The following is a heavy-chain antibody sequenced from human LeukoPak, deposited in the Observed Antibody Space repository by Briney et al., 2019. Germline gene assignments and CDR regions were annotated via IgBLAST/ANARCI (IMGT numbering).Heavy chain of an antibody. Sequence: SETLSLTCTVSGGSISSYYWGWIRQPPGKGLEWIGSIYHSGSTHYNPSLKSRVTISVDTSKNQFSLELNSVTAADTAVYYCARHLVGENWFDPWGQGTLVTVSS. D-gene: IGHD2-15*01. CDR3: ARHLVGENWFDP. CDR2: IYHSGST. CDR1: GGSISSYY. V-gene: IGHV4-39*01. J-gene: IGHJ5*02.